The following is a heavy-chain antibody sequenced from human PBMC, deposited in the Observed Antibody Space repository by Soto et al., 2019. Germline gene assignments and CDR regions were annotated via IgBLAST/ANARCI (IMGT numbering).Heavy chain of an antibody. CDR1: GGSISSSRCH. V-gene: IGHV4-39*01. Sequence: PSETLSLTCTVSGGSISSSRCHWGWIRQPPGKGLEWIASIKYSGTTFYNPPLNSRVTLSVDTSKNQFSLKLNSVTAADTAVYYCARYYGDYKTYFDYWGQGTLVTVSS. D-gene: IGHD4-17*01. CDR2: IKYSGTT. J-gene: IGHJ4*02. CDR3: ARYYGDYKTYFDY.